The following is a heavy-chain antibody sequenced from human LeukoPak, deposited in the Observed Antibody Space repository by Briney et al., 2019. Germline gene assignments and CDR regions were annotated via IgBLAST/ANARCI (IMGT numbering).Heavy chain of an antibody. CDR3: ATVAARWRTPFDY. CDR2: IIPIFGTA. Sequence: SVKVSCKASGGTFSSYAISWVRQAPGQGLEWMGGIIPIFGTANCAQKFQGRVTMTEDTSTDTAYMELSSLRSEDTAVYYCATVAARWRTPFDYWGQGTLVTVSS. J-gene: IGHJ4*02. CDR1: GGTFSSYA. D-gene: IGHD5-24*01. V-gene: IGHV1-69*06.